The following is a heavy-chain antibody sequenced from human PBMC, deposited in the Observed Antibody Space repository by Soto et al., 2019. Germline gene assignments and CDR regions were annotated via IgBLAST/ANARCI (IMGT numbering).Heavy chain of an antibody. D-gene: IGHD6-6*01. CDR3: ARSHSSSSRYYYYYGMDV. Sequence: QVQLVQSGAEVKKPGSSVKVSCKASGGTFSSYAISWVRQAPGQGLEWMGGIIPIFGTANYAQKFQGRVTITADEATRTAYMEMSSLRSEDTAVYYCARSHSSSSRYYYYYGMDVWGQGTTVTVSS. CDR2: IIPIFGTA. J-gene: IGHJ6*02. CDR1: GGTFSSYA. V-gene: IGHV1-69*01.